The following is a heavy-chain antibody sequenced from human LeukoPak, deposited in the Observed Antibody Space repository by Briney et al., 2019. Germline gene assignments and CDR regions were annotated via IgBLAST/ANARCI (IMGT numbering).Heavy chain of an antibody. CDR3: AKGGDYYYDSSGYYSAFDI. V-gene: IGHV3-21*04. D-gene: IGHD3-22*01. CDR1: GFTFSSYS. CDR2: ISSSSSYI. Sequence: GGSLRLSCAASGFTFSSYSMNWVRQAPGKGLEWVSSISSSSSYIYYADSVKGRFTISRDNAKSSLYLQMNSLRAEDMALYYCAKGGDYYYDSSGYYSAFDIWGQGTMVTVSS. J-gene: IGHJ3*02.